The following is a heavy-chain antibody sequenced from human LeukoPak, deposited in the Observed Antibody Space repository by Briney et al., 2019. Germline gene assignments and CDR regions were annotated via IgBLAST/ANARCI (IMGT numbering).Heavy chain of an antibody. Sequence: GGSLRLSCAASGFTFSSYDMHWVRQATGKGLEWVSAIGTAGDTYYPGSVKGRFTISRENAKNSLYLQMNSLRAGDTAVYYCARSKDYGSGSPTAFDIWGQGTMVTVSS. CDR3: ARSKDYGSGSPTAFDI. CDR2: IGTAGDT. CDR1: GFTFSSYD. V-gene: IGHV3-13*01. J-gene: IGHJ3*02. D-gene: IGHD3-10*01.